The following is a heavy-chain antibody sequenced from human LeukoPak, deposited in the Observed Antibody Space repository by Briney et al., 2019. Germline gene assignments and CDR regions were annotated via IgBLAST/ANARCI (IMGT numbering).Heavy chain of an antibody. J-gene: IGHJ6*03. CDR2: ISSSGSNI. CDR3: ASGYSYKFMDV. Sequence: GGSLRLSCAASGFTFSDYYMTWIRQAPGKGLEWVSYISSSGSNIYYADSVKGRFTISRDNAKNSLHLQMNSLRAADTAVYYCASGYSYKFMDVWGKGTTVTVSS. D-gene: IGHD5-18*01. CDR1: GFTFSDYY. V-gene: IGHV3-11*04.